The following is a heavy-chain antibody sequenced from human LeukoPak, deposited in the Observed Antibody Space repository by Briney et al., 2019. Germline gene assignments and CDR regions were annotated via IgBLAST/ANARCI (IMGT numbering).Heavy chain of an antibody. Sequence: ASVKVSCKASGYTFSSYYVHWVRQAPGQGLEWMGMIIPSDGFTSYAQKFQGRVTMTRDMSTSTVYMELSSLRSDDTAVYCCARSSPIVVVPAAGNWFDPWGQGTLVTVSS. CDR3: ARSSPIVVVPAAGNWFDP. V-gene: IGHV1-46*01. D-gene: IGHD2-2*01. CDR1: GYTFSSYY. CDR2: IIPSDGFT. J-gene: IGHJ5*02.